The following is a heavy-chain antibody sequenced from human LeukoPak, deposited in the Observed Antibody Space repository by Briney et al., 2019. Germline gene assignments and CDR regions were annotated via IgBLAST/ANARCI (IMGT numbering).Heavy chain of an antibody. CDR3: ARGIQLWRGFDF. CDR1: GYTFTGYY. D-gene: IGHD5-18*01. V-gene: IGHV1-2*06. J-gene: IGHJ4*02. Sequence: GASVKVSCKASGYTFTGYYMHWVRQAPGQGLEWMGRINPNSGGTNYAQKFQGRVTMTRDASISTAYMELSRLRSDDTAVYYCARGIQLWRGFDFWGQGTLVTVSS. CDR2: INPNSGGT.